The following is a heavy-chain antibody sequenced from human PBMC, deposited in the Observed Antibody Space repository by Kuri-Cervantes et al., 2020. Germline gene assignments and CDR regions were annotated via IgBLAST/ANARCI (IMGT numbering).Heavy chain of an antibody. CDR3: ARDRVCTHGMDV. Sequence: GGSLRLSCTASGFTFGDYAMSWFRQAPGKGLEWVGFIRSKAYGGTTEYAASVKGRFTISRDDSKSIAYLQMNSLRAEDTAVYYCARDRVCTHGMDVWGQGTTVTVSS. CDR1: GFTFGDYA. CDR2: IRSKAYGGTT. D-gene: IGHD3-10*01. V-gene: IGHV3-49*03. J-gene: IGHJ6*02.